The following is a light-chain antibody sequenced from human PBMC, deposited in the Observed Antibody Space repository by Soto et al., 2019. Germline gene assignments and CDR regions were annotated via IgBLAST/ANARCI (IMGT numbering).Light chain of an antibody. CDR2: AAS. Sequence: DIQMTQSPSSLSASVGDRVTITCRASQSISNYLAWYQQIPGKVPKLLISAASTLKSGVPSRFSGSGSGTDFTLTISSLQPEYAATYYCQKCTRVPAFGGGTKVEIK. V-gene: IGKV1-27*01. CDR3: QKCTRVPA. J-gene: IGKJ4*01. CDR1: QSISNY.